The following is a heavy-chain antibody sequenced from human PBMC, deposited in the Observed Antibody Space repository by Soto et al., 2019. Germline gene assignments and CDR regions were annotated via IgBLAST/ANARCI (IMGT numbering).Heavy chain of an antibody. J-gene: IGHJ2*01. V-gene: IGHV4-4*07. Sequence: QVQLQDSGPGLVKPSETLSLTCTVSGDSVSTYSWSWIRQPAGKGLEWIGRVCTSGSTYYNPSLRSRVTVSADTSKNQISLKLHSVTAADTAVYYCARDARGVSPWYFDVWGRGTLVTVSS. CDR2: VCTSGST. D-gene: IGHD3-10*01. CDR3: ARDARGVSPWYFDV. CDR1: GDSVSTYS.